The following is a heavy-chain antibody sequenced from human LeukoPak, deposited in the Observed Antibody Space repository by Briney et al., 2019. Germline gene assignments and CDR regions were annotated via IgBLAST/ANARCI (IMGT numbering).Heavy chain of an antibody. CDR3: ARIYYYYYYMDV. J-gene: IGHJ6*03. CDR2: ISAYNGNT. V-gene: IGHV1-18*01. CDR1: GYTFTSYG. Sequence: ASVKVSCKASGYTFTSYGISWVRQAPGQGVEWMGWISAYNGNTNYAQKLQGRVTMTTDTSTSTAYMELRSLRPDDTAVYYCARIYYYYYYMDVWGKGTTVTVS.